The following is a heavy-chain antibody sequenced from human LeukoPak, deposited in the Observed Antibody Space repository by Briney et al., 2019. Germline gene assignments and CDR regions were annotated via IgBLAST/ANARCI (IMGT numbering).Heavy chain of an antibody. CDR2: IYYSGST. D-gene: IGHD2-2*01. J-gene: IGHJ4*02. Sequence: SETLSLTCTVSGGSIRSGDYYWSWIRQPPGEGLEWIGYIYYSGSTYNNPPLKSRVNISVDRSKNQFSLKLSSVTAADTAVYYCARGSYVCSSTNCYPAYFDSGGQGTLVTVSS. CDR3: ARGSYVCSSTNCYPAYFDS. V-gene: IGHV4-30-4*01. CDR1: GGSIRSGDYY.